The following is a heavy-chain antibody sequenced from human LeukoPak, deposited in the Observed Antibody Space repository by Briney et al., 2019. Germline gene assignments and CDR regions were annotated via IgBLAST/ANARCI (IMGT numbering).Heavy chain of an antibody. CDR1: GFTVSTYY. J-gene: IGHJ4*02. Sequence: PGGSLRLSCAASGFTVSTYYMTWVRQAPGKGLECVSVIYSGGSTYYADSVKGRFTVSRDNSKNTLYPQMNSLRAEDTAMYYCARGLGYCTSTTCLLPFDYWGQGALVTVSS. CDR3: ARGLGYCTSTTCLLPFDY. D-gene: IGHD2-2*01. CDR2: IYSGGST. V-gene: IGHV3-53*01.